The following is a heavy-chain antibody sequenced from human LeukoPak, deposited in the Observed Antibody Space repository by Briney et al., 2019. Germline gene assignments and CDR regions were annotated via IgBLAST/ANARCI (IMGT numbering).Heavy chain of an antibody. CDR3: ARLRAPFYRIAVAADYAFDI. D-gene: IGHD6-19*01. V-gene: IGHV4-4*02. Sequence: SGTLSLTCTVSGGSISSSNWWSWVRQPPGKGLEWIGEIYHSGSTNYNPSLKSRVTISVDKSKNQFSLKLSSVTAADTAVYYCARLRAPFYRIAVAADYAFDIWGQGTMVTVSS. CDR1: GGSISSSNW. CDR2: IYHSGST. J-gene: IGHJ3*02.